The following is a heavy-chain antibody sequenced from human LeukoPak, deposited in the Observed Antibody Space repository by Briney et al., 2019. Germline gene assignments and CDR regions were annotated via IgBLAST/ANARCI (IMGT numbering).Heavy chain of an antibody. D-gene: IGHD3-22*01. CDR3: ARVDWMIGAFDI. J-gene: IGHJ3*02. Sequence: GSPRLSSVPSLVTPSVDSMNSGSDSPAGRDWNGLYVTSISSTIYYADSVRGRFTISRDNAKNSLYLQMNSLRDEDTAVYYSARVDWMIGAFDIWGQGTMVTVSS. CDR2: VTSISSTI. V-gene: IGHV3-48*02. CDR1: LVTPSVDS.